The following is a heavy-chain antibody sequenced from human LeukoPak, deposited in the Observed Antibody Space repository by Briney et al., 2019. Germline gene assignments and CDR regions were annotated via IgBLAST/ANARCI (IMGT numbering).Heavy chain of an antibody. CDR3: ARAETQYYDFWSGYHDWFDP. CDR1: GGSISSYY. J-gene: IGHJ5*02. Sequence: SETLSLTCTVSGGSISSYYWSWIRQPPGKGLEWIGYIYYRGRTNYNPSLKSRITILIDTSKNQFSLKLSSVTAADTAVYYCARAETQYYDFWSGYHDWFDPWGQGTLVTVSS. CDR2: IYYRGRT. V-gene: IGHV4-59*01. D-gene: IGHD3-3*01.